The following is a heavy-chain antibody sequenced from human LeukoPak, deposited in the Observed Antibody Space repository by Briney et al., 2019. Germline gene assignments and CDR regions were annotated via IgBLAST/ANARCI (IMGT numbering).Heavy chain of an antibody. Sequence: SETLSLTCTVSGVSISSDYWSWIRLPPGKGLEWIGYIYYSGSTNYNPSLKSRVTISVDTSKNQFSLKLSSVTAADTAVYYCARWFGTYNWFDPWGQGTLVTVSS. D-gene: IGHD3-10*01. CDR3: ARWFGTYNWFDP. V-gene: IGHV4-59*08. CDR1: GVSISSDY. J-gene: IGHJ5*02. CDR2: IYYSGST.